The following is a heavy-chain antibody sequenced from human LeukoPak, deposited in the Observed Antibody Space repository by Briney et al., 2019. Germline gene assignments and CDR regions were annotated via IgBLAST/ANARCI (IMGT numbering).Heavy chain of an antibody. J-gene: IGHJ4*02. D-gene: IGHD4-17*01. CDR2: IIPILGIA. Sequence: SVKVSRKASGGTFSSYTISWVRQAPGQGLEWMGRIIPILGIANYAQKFHGRVTITADKSTSTAYMELSSLRSEDTAVYYCARDRLDYGDYVEVDYWGQGTLVTVSS. CDR3: ARDRLDYGDYVEVDY. V-gene: IGHV1-69*04. CDR1: GGTFSSYT.